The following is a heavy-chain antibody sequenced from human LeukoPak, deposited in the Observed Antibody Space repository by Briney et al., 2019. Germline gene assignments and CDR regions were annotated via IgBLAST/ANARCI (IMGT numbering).Heavy chain of an antibody. V-gene: IGHV1-18*01. Sequence: GASVKVSCKASGYTFTSYGISWVRQAPGQGLEWMGWISAYNGNTNYAQKLQGRVTRTTDTSTSTAYMELRSLRSDDTAVYYCARVYRYSSSWYGFYNWFDPWGQGTLVTVSS. CDR1: GYTFTSYG. D-gene: IGHD6-13*01. J-gene: IGHJ5*02. CDR2: ISAYNGNT. CDR3: ARVYRYSSSWYGFYNWFDP.